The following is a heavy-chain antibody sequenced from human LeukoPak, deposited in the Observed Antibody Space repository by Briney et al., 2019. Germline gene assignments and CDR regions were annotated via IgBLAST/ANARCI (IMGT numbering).Heavy chain of an antibody. J-gene: IGHJ4*02. CDR3: ARLRYDSSVYSRYYFDY. Sequence: SETLSLTCTVSGGSISSSYYYWGWIRQPPGKGLEWIGIIYYSGSTYYNPSLQSRVTISVDTSKNQLALKLSSVTAADTAVYFCARLRYDSSVYSRYYFDYWGQGTLVTVSS. V-gene: IGHV4-39*01. D-gene: IGHD3-22*01. CDR1: GGSISSSYYY. CDR2: IYYSGST.